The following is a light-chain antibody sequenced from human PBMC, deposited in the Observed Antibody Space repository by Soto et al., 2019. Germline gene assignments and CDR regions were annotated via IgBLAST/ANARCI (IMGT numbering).Light chain of an antibody. CDR3: SSFTNSNSEV. J-gene: IGLJ1*01. CDR1: SSDVGLYNY. CDR2: EVF. Sequence: QSALTQPASVSGSPGQSITISCTGSSSDVGLYNYVSWFQQHPGKAPKLLIYEVFKWPSGISDRFSGSKSGNTASLTISGLQAEDEADYYCSSFTNSNSEVFGTGTKLT. V-gene: IGLV2-14*01.